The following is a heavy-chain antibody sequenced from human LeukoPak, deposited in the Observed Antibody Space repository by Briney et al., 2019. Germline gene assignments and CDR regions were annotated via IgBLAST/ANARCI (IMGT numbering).Heavy chain of an antibody. CDR1: GFSFSNYA. D-gene: IGHD6-19*01. J-gene: IGHJ4*02. V-gene: IGHV3-23*01. CDR2: ISGSGGST. CDR3: AKATVAGTPVFDY. Sequence: PGGSLRLSCAASGFSFSNYAMSWVRQAPGKGLEWVSAISGSGGSTYYADSVKGRFTISRDNSKNTLYLQMNSLRAEDTAVYYCAKATVAGTPVFDYWGQGTLVTVSA.